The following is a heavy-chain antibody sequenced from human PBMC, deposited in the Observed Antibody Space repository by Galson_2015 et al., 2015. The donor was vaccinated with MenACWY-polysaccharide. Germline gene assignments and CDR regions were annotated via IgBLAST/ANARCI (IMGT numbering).Heavy chain of an antibody. Sequence: TLSLTCTVSGASISTAGYYWSWIRQHPGRGPEWIGYIFDSGNTNYNPSPRSRIDISVDTSKNQFSLKLSSVTAADTAIYYCARENRQQLVEAIDYWGQGTLVTVSS. V-gene: IGHV4-31*03. D-gene: IGHD6-6*01. CDR2: IFDSGNT. J-gene: IGHJ4*02. CDR3: ARENRQQLVEAIDY. CDR1: GASISTAGYY.